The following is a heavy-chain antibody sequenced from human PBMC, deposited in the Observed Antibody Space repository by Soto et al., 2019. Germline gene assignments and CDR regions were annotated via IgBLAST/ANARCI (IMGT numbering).Heavy chain of an antibody. CDR1: GGSISSYY. CDR3: ARLVDIVPIHPRRAFDI. V-gene: IGHV4-59*01. D-gene: IGHD5-12*01. Sequence: SETLSLTCSVSGGSISSYYWSWIRQPPGKGLEWIGYIYYSGSTNYNPSLKSRVTISVDTSKNQFSLKLSSVTAADTAVYYCARLVDIVPIHPRRAFDIWGQGTMVTVSS. J-gene: IGHJ3*02. CDR2: IYYSGST.